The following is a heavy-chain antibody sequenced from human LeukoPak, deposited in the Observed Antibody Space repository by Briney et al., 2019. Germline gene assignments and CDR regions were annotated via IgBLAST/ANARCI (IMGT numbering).Heavy chain of an antibody. CDR2: IYYSGST. V-gene: IGHV4-39*01. CDR3: ARANYYDSSYYFDY. J-gene: IGHJ4*02. CDR1: GGSISSSSYY. Sequence: SETLSLTCTVSGGSISSSSYYWGWIRQPPGKGLEWIGSIYYSGSTYYNPSLKSRVTISVDTSKNQFSLKLSSVTAADTAVYYCARANYYDSSYYFDYWGQGTLVTVSS. D-gene: IGHD3-22*01.